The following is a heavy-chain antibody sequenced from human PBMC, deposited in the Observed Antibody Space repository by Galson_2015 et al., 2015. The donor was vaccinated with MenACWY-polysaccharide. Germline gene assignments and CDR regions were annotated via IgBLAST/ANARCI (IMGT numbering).Heavy chain of an antibody. Sequence: GLDWVSYIRSSGSPVDYADSVKGRFTISRDNAKNSLYLQMSSLRAEDTAVYYCARDGGGGGYCSSTSCRGALDIWGQGTVVTVSS. D-gene: IGHD2-2*01. CDR3: ARDGGGGGYCSSTSCRGALDI. V-gene: IGHV3-11*01. CDR2: IRSSGSPV. J-gene: IGHJ3*02.